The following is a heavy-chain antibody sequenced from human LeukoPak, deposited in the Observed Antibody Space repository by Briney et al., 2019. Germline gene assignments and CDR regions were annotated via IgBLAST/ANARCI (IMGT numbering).Heavy chain of an antibody. D-gene: IGHD2-2*01. V-gene: IGHV1-69*05. Sequence: ASVKVSCKASGGTFSSYAISWVRQAPGQGLEWMGGIIPIFGTANYAQKFQGRVTITTDESTSTAYMELSSLRSEDTAVYYCAREGGGVVVPAAIPNWFDPWGQGTLVTVSS. CDR1: GGTFSSYA. CDR3: AREGGGVVVPAAIPNWFDP. CDR2: IIPIFGTA. J-gene: IGHJ5*02.